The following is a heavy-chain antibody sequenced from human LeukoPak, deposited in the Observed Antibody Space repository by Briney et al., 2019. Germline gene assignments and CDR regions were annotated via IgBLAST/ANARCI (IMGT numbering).Heavy chain of an antibody. J-gene: IGHJ4*02. CDR1: GFTFDDYT. D-gene: IGHD5-12*01. CDR2: ISWDGGST. CDR3: AKTKKWLRMGPPDY. V-gene: IGHV3-43*01. Sequence: PGGSLRLSCAASGFTFDDYTMHWVRQAPGKGLEWVSLISWDGGSTYYADSVKGRFTISRDNSKNSLYLQMNSLRTEDTALYYCAKTKKWLRMGPPDYWGQGTLVTVSS.